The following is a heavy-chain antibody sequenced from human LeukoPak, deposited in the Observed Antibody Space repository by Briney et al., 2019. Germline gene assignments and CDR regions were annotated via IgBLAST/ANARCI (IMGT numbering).Heavy chain of an antibody. D-gene: IGHD6-13*01. CDR2: INHGGST. CDR3: ARKGGSSWYYYYYMDV. V-gene: IGHV4-39*07. J-gene: IGHJ6*03. Sequence: PSETLSLTCTVSGGSISSSSYYWSWIRQPPGKGLEWIGEINHGGSTNYNPSLKSRVTISVDTSKNQFSLKLSSVTAADTAVYYCARKGGSSWYYYYYMDVWGKGTTVTISS. CDR1: GGSISSSSYY.